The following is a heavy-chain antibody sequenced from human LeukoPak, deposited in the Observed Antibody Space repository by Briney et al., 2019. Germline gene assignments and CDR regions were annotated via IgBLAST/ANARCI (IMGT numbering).Heavy chain of an antibody. V-gene: IGHV3-48*03. CDR2: IGSRGTVI. CDR3: ARGGNNWNGTKYYYMDV. J-gene: IGHJ6*03. D-gene: IGHD1-1*01. CDR1: GFTFRPYE. Sequence: GGPLRLSCVVSGFTFRPYEMNWVRQAPGKGLEWVSYIGSRGTVILYADSVKGRFTISRDNAKNSLYLQMNSLRAEDTALYYCARGGNNWNGTKYYYMDVWGKGTTVTVSS.